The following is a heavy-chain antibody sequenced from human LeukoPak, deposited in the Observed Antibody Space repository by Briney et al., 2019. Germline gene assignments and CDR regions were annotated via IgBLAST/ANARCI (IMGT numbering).Heavy chain of an antibody. D-gene: IGHD2-15*01. V-gene: IGHV4-39*01. CDR3: ARRKGYCSGGSCYNWFDP. CDR2: IYYSGST. CDR1: GGSISSSSYY. J-gene: IGHJ5*02. Sequence: PSETLSLTCTVSGGSISSSSYYWGWIRQPPGKGLEWIGSIYYSGSTYYNPSLKSRVTISVDTSKNQFPLKLSSVTAADTAVYYCARRKGYCSGGSCYNWFDPWGQGTLVTVSS.